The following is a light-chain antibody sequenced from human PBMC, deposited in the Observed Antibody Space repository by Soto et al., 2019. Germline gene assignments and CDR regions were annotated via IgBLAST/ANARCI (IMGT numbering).Light chain of an antibody. V-gene: IGKV3-20*01. CDR3: QQYGS. J-gene: IGKJ1*01. CDR1: PSVSGSN. Sequence: EIVLTQSPGTLSLSPGERATLSCRASPSVSGSNLAWYKQKPGQAPRLVIYGASSRATGIPDRFSGGGSGTDYTLTISRLEPEEFAVYFCQQYGSVGQGTNV. CDR2: GAS.